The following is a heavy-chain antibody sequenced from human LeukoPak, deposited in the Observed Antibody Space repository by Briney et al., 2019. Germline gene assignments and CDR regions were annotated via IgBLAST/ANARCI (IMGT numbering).Heavy chain of an antibody. Sequence: SETLSLTCAVYGGSFSGYYWSWIRQPPGKGLEWIGEINHSGSTNYNPSLKSRVTISVDTSKNQFSLKLSSVTAADTAVYYCARGPGHMKYFDYWGQGTLVTVSS. CDR3: ARGPGHMKYFDY. J-gene: IGHJ4*02. CDR1: GGSFSGYY. V-gene: IGHV4-34*01. CDR2: INHSGST.